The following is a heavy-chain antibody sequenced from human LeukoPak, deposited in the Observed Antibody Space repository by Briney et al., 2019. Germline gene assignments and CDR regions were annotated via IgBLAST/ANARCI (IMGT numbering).Heavy chain of an antibody. CDR1: GGSISSSSYY. CDR3: ARDRAPYYDFWSGLYNWFDP. Sequence: SETLSLTCTVSGGSISSSSYYWGWIRQPPGKGLEWIGSIYYSGSTYYNPSLKSRVTISVDTSKNQFSLKLSSVTAADTAVYYCARDRAPYYDFWSGLYNWFDPWGQGTLVTVSS. CDR2: IYYSGST. V-gene: IGHV4-39*07. J-gene: IGHJ5*02. D-gene: IGHD3-3*01.